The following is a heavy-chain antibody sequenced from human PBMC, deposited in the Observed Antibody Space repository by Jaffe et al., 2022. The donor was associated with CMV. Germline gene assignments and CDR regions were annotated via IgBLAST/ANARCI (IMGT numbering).Heavy chain of an antibody. CDR1: GGTFTNYA. J-gene: IGHJ3*02. V-gene: IGHV1-69*09. D-gene: IGHD1-20*01. Sequence: QVQLVQSGAEVKKPGSSVMVSCKASGGTFTNYAITWVRQAPGQGPEWMGRIIPMLDVVNYAQKFKGRLTITTDESTSTVYLELSSLRSEDTAVYYCARDPGVITADAIDIWGRGTMVTVSS. CDR3: ARDPGVITADAIDI. CDR2: IIPMLDVV.